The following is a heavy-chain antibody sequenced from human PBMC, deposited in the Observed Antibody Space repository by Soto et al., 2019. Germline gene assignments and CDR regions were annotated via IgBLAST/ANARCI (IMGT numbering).Heavy chain of an antibody. D-gene: IGHD5-12*01. CDR2: IYSTNNT. J-gene: IGHJ5*02. CDR3: SRASIVSTMGGCLDP. CDR1: GFTVSGNY. V-gene: IGHV3-66*01. Sequence: EVQLVESGGGLVQAGGSRRLSCAASGFTVSGNYMAWVRQAPGKGLEWVSIIYSTNNTYYADFVQGKFTMSRDNSKTTMWLQLNSLRAEATAVDYCSRASIVSTMGGCLDPWGQGARVIVSS.